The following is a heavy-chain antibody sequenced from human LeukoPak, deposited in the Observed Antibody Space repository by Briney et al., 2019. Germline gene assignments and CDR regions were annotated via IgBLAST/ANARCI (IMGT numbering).Heavy chain of an antibody. D-gene: IGHD6-13*01. V-gene: IGHV4-31*03. Sequence: SQTLSLTCTVSGGSISSGGYYWSWIRQHPGKGLEWIGYIYYSGSTYYNPSLKSRVTISVDTSKNQFSLKLSSVTAADTAVYYCARDSSSRQYYYYYYGMDVWGQGTTVTVSS. CDR3: ARDSSSRQYYYYYYGMDV. CDR2: IYYSGST. J-gene: IGHJ6*02. CDR1: GGSISSGGYY.